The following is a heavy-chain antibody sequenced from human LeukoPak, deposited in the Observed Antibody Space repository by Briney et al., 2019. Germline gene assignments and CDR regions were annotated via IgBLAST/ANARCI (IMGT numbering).Heavy chain of an antibody. Sequence: GGSLRLSCAASGFTFSSYGMHSVRQAPGKGLEWVAFIRYDGSNKYYADSVKGRFTISRDNSKNTLYLQMNSLRAEDTAVYYCAQLDYYDSSGYYSDYWGQGTLVTVSS. D-gene: IGHD3-22*01. V-gene: IGHV3-30*02. CDR3: AQLDYYDSSGYYSDY. CDR1: GFTFSSYG. J-gene: IGHJ4*02. CDR2: IRYDGSNK.